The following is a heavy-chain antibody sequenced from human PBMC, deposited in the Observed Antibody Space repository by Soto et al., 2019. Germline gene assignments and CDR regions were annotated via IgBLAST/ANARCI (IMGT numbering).Heavy chain of an antibody. V-gene: IGHV3-15*07. CDR1: GLTFNNAW. CDR3: TTDSYSTIIIVRFDY. CDR2: IKSKTDGGTT. Sequence: PGGSLRLSCAASGLTFNNAWINWVRQAPGKGLEWVGRIKSKTDGGTTDYAEPVKGRFAISRDDSNNMVYLQMNSLKIEDTAVYYCTTDSYSTIIIVRFDYWGHGTLVTVSS. J-gene: IGHJ4*01. D-gene: IGHD3-22*01.